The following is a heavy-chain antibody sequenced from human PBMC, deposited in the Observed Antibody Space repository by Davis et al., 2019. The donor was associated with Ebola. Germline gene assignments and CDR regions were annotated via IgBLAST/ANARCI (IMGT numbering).Heavy chain of an antibody. CDR3: ARLGYCSGGSCTNWFEP. V-gene: IGHV5-10-1*01. J-gene: IGHJ5*02. Sequence: KVSCKGSGYSFTSYWISWVRQMPGKGLEWMGKIDPTDSYTNYSPSFQGHVTISADKSISTAYLQWSSLKASDTAMFYCARLGYCSGGSCTNWFEPWGQGTLVTVSS. CDR1: GYSFTSYW. CDR2: IDPTDSYT. D-gene: IGHD2-15*01.